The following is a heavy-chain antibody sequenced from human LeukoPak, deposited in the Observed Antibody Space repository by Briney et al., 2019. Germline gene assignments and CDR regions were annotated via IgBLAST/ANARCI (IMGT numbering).Heavy chain of an antibody. D-gene: IGHD5-12*01. J-gene: IGHJ3*02. CDR3: ARDNDIGWLRSPYAAFDI. CDR2: INTNTGNP. CDR1: GYTFTSYA. Sequence: ASVKVSCKASGYTFTSYAMNWVRQAPGQGLEWMGWINTNTGNPTYAQGFTGRFVFSLDTSVSTAYLQISSLKAEDTAVYYCARDNDIGWLRSPYAAFDIWGQGTMVTVSS. V-gene: IGHV7-4-1*02.